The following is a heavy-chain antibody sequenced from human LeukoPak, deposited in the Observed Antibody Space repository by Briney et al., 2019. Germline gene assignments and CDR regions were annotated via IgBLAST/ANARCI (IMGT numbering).Heavy chain of an antibody. Sequence: PSETLSLTCTGSGDSISDYYWCWIRQSAGKGLEGIGRIQSSGDTAYNPSLNSRVTISVDTSKNQFSLRLSSGSAAEAAVYYCARAPWGGAASDGYSRHWGQGTPVTVYS. CDR3: ARAPWGGAASDGYSRH. V-gene: IGHV4-4*07. CDR2: IQSSGDT. D-gene: IGHD1-26*01. J-gene: IGHJ1*01. CDR1: GDSISDYY.